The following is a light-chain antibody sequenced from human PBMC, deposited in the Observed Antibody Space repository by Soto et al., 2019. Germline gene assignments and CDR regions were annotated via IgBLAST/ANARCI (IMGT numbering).Light chain of an antibody. V-gene: IGLV2-14*03. CDR3: SSFTTITTRV. J-gene: IGLJ1*01. Sequence: QSALTQPASVSGSPGQSITISCTGTSSDVGGYKYVSWYQQHPGKAPKLMIYDVSNRPSGVSNRFSAPKSGNTASLTISGLRVEEEAYYYCSSFTTITTRVFGTGTKLTFL. CDR2: DVS. CDR1: SSDVGGYKY.